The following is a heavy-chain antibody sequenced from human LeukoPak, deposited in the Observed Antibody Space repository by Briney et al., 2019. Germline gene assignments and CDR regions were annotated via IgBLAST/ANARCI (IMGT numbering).Heavy chain of an antibody. Sequence: PGGSLRLSCAASGFTFSSYAMSWSGRAPGKGLKWVSAISSSGGNTYYADSVKGRFTISRDNSKNTLYLRMNSLRAEDTAVYYCAQVVVAAGVNYWGQGTLVTVSS. CDR3: AQVVVAAGVNY. V-gene: IGHV3-23*01. CDR2: ISSSGGNT. D-gene: IGHD6-13*01. J-gene: IGHJ4*02. CDR1: GFTFSSYA.